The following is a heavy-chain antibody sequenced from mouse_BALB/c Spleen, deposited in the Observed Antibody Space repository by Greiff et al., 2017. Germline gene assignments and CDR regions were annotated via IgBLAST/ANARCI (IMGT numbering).Heavy chain of an antibody. CDR3: ARQITTAYFDY. Sequence: EVQGVESGPELVKPGASVKISCKASGYSFTGYFMNWVMQSHGKSLEWIGRINPYNGDTFYNQKFKGKATLTVDKSSSTAHMELRSLASEDSAVYYCARQITTAYFDYWGQGTTLTVSS. D-gene: IGHD1-2*01. J-gene: IGHJ2*01. V-gene: IGHV1-20*02. CDR1: GYSFTGYF. CDR2: INPYNGDT.